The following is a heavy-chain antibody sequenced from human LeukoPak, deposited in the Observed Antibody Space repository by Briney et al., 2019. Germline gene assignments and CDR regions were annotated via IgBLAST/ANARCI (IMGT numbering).Heavy chain of an antibody. D-gene: IGHD3-10*01. CDR3: ARVVGLNYGSGSPNWFDP. CDR1: GFTFSSYE. CDR2: ISSSGSTI. Sequence: GGSLRLSCAASGFTFSSYEMNWVRQAPGKGLEWVSYISSSGSTIYYADSVKSRFTISRDNAKNSLYLQMNSLRAEDTAVYYCARVVGLNYGSGSPNWFDPWGQGTLVTVSS. J-gene: IGHJ5*02. V-gene: IGHV3-48*03.